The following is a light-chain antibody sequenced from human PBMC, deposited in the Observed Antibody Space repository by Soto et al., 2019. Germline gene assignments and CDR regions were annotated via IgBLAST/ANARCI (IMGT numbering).Light chain of an antibody. CDR1: QDISNY. V-gene: IGKV1-33*01. CDR2: AAS. J-gene: IGKJ2*01. Sequence: DIQMTQSPSSLSASVGDRVTITCQASQDISNYLNWYQQKPGKAPKLLIFAASNLETGVPSRFSGSGSGTDFTLTITSLQAEEIATYYCQQYANLPYTSGQGTKLEIK. CDR3: QQYANLPYT.